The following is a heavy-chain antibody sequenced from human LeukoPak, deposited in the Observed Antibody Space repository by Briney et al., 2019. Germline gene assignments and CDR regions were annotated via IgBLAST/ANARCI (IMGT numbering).Heavy chain of an antibody. Sequence: ASVTVSFKASGYTFTNYYMHWVGQAPGQGREWMGMINPSGGSTSYAQKFQGRVTMTRDMSTSTVYMELSSLRSDDTAVYYCARGYNISPRNAFDIWGQGTLVTVSS. D-gene: IGHD1-14*01. CDR3: ARGYNISPRNAFDI. CDR1: GYTFTNYY. V-gene: IGHV1-46*01. CDR2: INPSGGST. J-gene: IGHJ4*02.